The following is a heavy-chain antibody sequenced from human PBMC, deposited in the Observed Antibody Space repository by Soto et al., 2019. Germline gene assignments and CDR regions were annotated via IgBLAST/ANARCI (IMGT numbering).Heavy chain of an antibody. CDR3: ARYDSGYDFSAFDI. D-gene: IGHD5-12*01. CDR2: IYPCDSYT. Sequence: GETLKISCNRSGYSFTSYWNDYVRQLPSKRLECMRIIYPCDSYTRYSPSFPCQVTISADKSISTDYLQWSSLKASDTAMYYCARYDSGYDFSAFDIWGQGTMVNVSS. V-gene: IGHV5-51*01. J-gene: IGHJ3*02. CDR1: GYSFTSYW.